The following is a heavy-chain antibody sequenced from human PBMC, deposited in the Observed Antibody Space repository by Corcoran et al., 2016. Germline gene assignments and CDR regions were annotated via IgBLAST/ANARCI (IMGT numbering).Heavy chain of an antibody. CDR3: ARDRNIVVGPAARTRRFDGMDV. CDR1: GSTFSSYA. D-gene: IGHD2-2*01. J-gene: IGHJ6*02. V-gene: IGHV1-69*01. CDR2: IIPIFGTA. Sequence: HVQLVQSGAEVKKPGSSLKVSCKASGSTFSSYAIRWVRQAPGQWLEWMGGIIPIFGTANYAQKFQGRVTITADESTSTAYMELSSLGSEDTGVDYCARDRNIVVGPAARTRRFDGMDVWGQGTTVTVSS.